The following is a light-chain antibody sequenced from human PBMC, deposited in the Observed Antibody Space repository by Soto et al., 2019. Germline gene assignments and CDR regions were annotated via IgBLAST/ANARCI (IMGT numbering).Light chain of an antibody. CDR2: EGS. V-gene: IGLV2-23*01. J-gene: IGLJ3*02. CDR3: CSYAGSSTWV. CDR1: SSDVGSYNL. Sequence: ALTQPASVSGSPGQSITISCNGTSSDVGSYNLVSWYQQHPGKAPKLMIYEGSKRPSGVSNRFSGSKSGNTASLTISGLQAEDEADYYCCSYAGSSTWVFGGGTKLTVL.